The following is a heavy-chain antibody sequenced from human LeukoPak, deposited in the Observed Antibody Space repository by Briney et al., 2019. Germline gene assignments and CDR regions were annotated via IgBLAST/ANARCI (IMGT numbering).Heavy chain of an antibody. D-gene: IGHD3-16*02. Sequence: GGSLRLSRAASGFTFSSYAMSWVRQAPGKGLEWVSAISGSGGSTYYADSVKGRFTISRDNSENTLYLQMNSLRAEDTAVYYCAKGPYDYVWGSYRPETYNWFDPWGQGTLVTVSS. CDR3: AKGPYDYVWGSYRPETYNWFDP. CDR2: ISGSGGST. CDR1: GFTFSSYA. V-gene: IGHV3-23*01. J-gene: IGHJ5*02.